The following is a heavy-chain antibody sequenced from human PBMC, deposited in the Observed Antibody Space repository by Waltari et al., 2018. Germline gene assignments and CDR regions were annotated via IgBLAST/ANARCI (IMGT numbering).Heavy chain of an antibody. CDR1: GGTFSSYA. D-gene: IGHD4-4*01. V-gene: IGHV1-69*05. Sequence: QVQLVQSGAEVKKPGSSVKVSCKASGGTFSSYAISWVRQAPGQGLEWMGGIIPIFGTANYAQKFQGRVTMTRDTSISTAYMELSRLRSDDTAVYYCAREATVTTCRYWGQGTLVTVSS. J-gene: IGHJ4*02. CDR2: IIPIFGTA. CDR3: AREATVTTCRY.